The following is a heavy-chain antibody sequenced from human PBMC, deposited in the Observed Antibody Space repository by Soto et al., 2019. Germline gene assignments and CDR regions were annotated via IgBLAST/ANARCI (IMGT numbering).Heavy chain of an antibody. D-gene: IGHD3-10*01. V-gene: IGHV1-69*02. CDR2: INPILSMS. Sequence: QVQLVQSGAEVKRPGSLVKVSCKASGDTFTFYSINWVRQAPGLGLEWMGRINPILSMSNYAQRFQGRVTMTADKSTSTAYMELSSLRSEDTAIYYCASSYGSGYRAFDYWGQGALVTVSS. J-gene: IGHJ4*02. CDR3: ASSYGSGYRAFDY. CDR1: GDTFTFYS.